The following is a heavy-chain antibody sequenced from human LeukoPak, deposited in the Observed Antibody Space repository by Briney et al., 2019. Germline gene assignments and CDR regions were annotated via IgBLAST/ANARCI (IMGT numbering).Heavy chain of an antibody. J-gene: IGHJ4*02. CDR3: AKDFGYSYGYSDY. Sequence: PGGSLRLSCAASGFIYSHYGMHWVRQAPGKGLEWVAFVRYDGSNKYYGDSVKGRFTISKDNSKNTLYLQMNSLRPEDTAVYYCAKDFGYSYGYSDYWGQGTLVTVSS. D-gene: IGHD5-18*01. CDR2: VRYDGSNK. CDR1: GFIYSHYG. V-gene: IGHV3-30*02.